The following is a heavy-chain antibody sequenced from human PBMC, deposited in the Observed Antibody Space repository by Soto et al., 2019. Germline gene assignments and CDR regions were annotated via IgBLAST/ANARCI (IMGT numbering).Heavy chain of an antibody. V-gene: IGHV1-69*13. J-gene: IGHJ6*02. CDR1: GGTFSSYA. CDR3: TKLLGYCSGGSCYDGLYYYGMDV. D-gene: IGHD2-15*01. CDR2: IIPIFGTA. Sequence: ASVKVSCKASGGTFSSYAISWVRQDPGQGLEWMGGIIPIFGTANYAQKFQGRVTITADESTSTAYMELSSLRSEDTAVYYCTKLLGYCSGGSCYDGLYYYGMDVWGQGTTVTVSS.